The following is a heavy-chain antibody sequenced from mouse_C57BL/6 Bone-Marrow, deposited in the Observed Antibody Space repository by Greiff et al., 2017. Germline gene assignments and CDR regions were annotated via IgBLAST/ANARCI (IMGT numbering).Heavy chain of an antibody. J-gene: IGHJ4*01. V-gene: IGHV5-6*01. CDR1: GFTFSSYC. D-gene: IGHD1-1*01. Sequence: EVQLMESGGDLVKPGGSLKLSCAASGFTFSSYCMSWVRQTPEKRLEWVATISSGGGYTYYPDSVKGRFTISRDNAKNTLYLQMSSLKSEDTAMYYCARQDGSGCCYGDVGDWGKGASVTVSA. CDR2: ISSGGGYT. CDR3: ARQDGSGCCYGDVGD.